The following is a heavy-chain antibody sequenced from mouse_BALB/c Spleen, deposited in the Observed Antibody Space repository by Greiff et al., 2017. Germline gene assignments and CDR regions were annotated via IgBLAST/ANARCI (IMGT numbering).Heavy chain of an antibody. J-gene: IGHJ4*01. V-gene: IGHV1-14*01. CDR3: ARPPYGNYVDYAMDY. CDR2: INPYNDGT. D-gene: IGHD2-1*01. CDR1: GYTFTSYV. Sequence: EVQLQQSGPELVKPGASVKMSCKASGYTFTSYVMHWVKQKPGQGLEWIGYINPYNDGTKYNEKFKGKATLTSDKSSSTAYMELSSLTSEDSAVYYCARPPYGNYVDYAMDYWGQGTSVTVSS.